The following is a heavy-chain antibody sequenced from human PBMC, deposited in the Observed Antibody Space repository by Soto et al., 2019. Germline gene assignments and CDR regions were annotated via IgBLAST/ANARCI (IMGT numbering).Heavy chain of an antibody. Sequence: PGGSLRLSCTASGFTFGDYAMSWFRQAPGKGLEWVGFIRSKAYGGATEYAASVKGRFTISRDDSKSIAYLQMNSLKTEDTAVYYCNTSPRIPSSSPFYYYGVDVWGQGTTVTVS. CDR1: GFTFGDYA. CDR2: IRSKAYGGAT. D-gene: IGHD2-2*01. V-gene: IGHV3-49*03. J-gene: IGHJ6*02. CDR3: NTSPRIPSSSPFYYYGVDV.